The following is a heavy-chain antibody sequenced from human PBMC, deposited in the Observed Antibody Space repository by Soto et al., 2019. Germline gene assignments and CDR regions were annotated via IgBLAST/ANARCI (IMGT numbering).Heavy chain of an antibody. CDR2: IYYSGST. CDR3: VREGGDNWLDP. V-gene: IGHV4-30-4*01. D-gene: IGHD3-16*01. Sequence: PSETLSLTCTVPGGSISSGDYYWSWIRQPPGKGLEWIGYIYYSGSTFYNPSLKNRVTISLDTSKIQFSLKLSSVTAADTAVYYCVREGGDNWLDPWGQGTLVTVSS. CDR1: GGSISSGDYY. J-gene: IGHJ5*02.